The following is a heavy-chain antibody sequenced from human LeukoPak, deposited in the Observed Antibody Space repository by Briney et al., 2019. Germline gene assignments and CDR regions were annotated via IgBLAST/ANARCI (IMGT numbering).Heavy chain of an antibody. CDR1: GYTFTNYG. CDR3: ARDACVSCGGDCCHDP. V-gene: IGHV1-18*01. CDR2: ISANNGDT. J-gene: IGHJ5*02. Sequence: ASVKVSCKASGYTFTNYGISWVRQASGQGLEWMAWISANNGDTRYAQKFQGRVILTTDTSTTTAYMELRNLRSDDTAVYYCARDACVSCGGDCCHDPWGQGTLVTVSS. D-gene: IGHD2-21*02.